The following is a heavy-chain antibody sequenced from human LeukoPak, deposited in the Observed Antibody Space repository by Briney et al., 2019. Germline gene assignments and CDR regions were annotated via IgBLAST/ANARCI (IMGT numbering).Heavy chain of an antibody. CDR3: ARSDINGIDY. Sequence: SETLSFTCAVYGGSFSGYFWSWIRQSPAKGLEWIGEINHSGSTNYNPSLKSRVTISVDTSKNQFALELTSVTAADTAVYCCARSDINGIDYWGQGNLVTVSS. J-gene: IGHJ4*02. CDR2: INHSGST. D-gene: IGHD2-15*01. CDR1: GGSFSGYF. V-gene: IGHV4-34*01.